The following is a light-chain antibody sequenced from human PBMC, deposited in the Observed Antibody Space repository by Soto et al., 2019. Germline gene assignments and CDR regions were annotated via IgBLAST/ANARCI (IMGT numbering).Light chain of an antibody. CDR1: QSVSSN. J-gene: IGKJ1*01. CDR3: QQYNNWPWT. V-gene: IGKV3-15*01. Sequence: EILMTQSPATLSVSPGERATLSCRASQSVSSNLAWYQQKPGQAPRLLIYGASTRDTGIPARFSGSGSGTEFTLTISRLQSEDFAVYYCQQYNNWPWTFGQGTKVDIK. CDR2: GAS.